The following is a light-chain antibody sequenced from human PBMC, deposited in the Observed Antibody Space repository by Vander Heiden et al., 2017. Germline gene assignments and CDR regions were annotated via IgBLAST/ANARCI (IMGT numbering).Light chain of an antibody. CDR1: AMPKKY. CDR2: EDS. V-gene: IGLV3-10*01. J-gene: IGLJ3*02. Sequence: SYALTQPPPASVSPGQTARLPSSGDAMPKKYAYWYQQKTGQAPVLVIYEDSKRPSGIPERFSGSSSGTRATVTISGAQVEDEADYYCYSTDSSGNHGVFGGGTKLTVL. CDR3: YSTDSSGNHGV.